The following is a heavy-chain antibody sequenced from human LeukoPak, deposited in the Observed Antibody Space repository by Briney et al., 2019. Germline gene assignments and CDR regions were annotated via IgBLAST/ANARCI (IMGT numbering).Heavy chain of an antibody. D-gene: IGHD1-26*01. Sequence: GGSLRLSCAASGFTFRSYTMHWVRQAPGKGLEWVAVILYDGRTTNYAESVRGRFTISRDTSENTLYLQMNNLRPEDTAVYYCVRETKSGSYFDYWGQGTLVTVSS. J-gene: IGHJ4*02. CDR3: VRETKSGSYFDY. CDR2: ILYDGRTT. V-gene: IGHV3-30*04. CDR1: GFTFRSYT.